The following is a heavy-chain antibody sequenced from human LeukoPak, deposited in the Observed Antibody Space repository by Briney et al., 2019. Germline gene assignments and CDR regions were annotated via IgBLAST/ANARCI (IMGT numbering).Heavy chain of an antibody. CDR3: AVGYSSTWYHFEY. J-gene: IGHJ4*02. D-gene: IGHD6-13*01. CDR1: GFRFGGTW. CDR2: IKQDGSEK. Sequence: PGGSLRLSCAAPGFRFGGTWLSWVRQAPGKGLEGVANIKQDGSEKYYVDSGKGRFTISRDNAKNSLYLQMNSLRAEDTAVYYCAVGYSSTWYHFEYWGQGTLVTVSS. V-gene: IGHV3-7*03.